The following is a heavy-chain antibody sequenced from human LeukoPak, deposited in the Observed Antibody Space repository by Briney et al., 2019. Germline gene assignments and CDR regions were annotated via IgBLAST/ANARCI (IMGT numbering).Heavy chain of an antibody. CDR3: ARPYGSGWYAAFHI. CDR2: IHYTGTT. Sequence: SETLSLTCTVSGGSISGYYWSWIRQAAGKGLEWIGYIHYTGTTSYNPSLKSRVTITVDTSKNQFFLWLTSVTAADTAVYYCARPYGSGWYAAFHIWGQGTMITVSS. J-gene: IGHJ3*02. CDR1: GGSISGYY. D-gene: IGHD6-19*01. V-gene: IGHV4-59*08.